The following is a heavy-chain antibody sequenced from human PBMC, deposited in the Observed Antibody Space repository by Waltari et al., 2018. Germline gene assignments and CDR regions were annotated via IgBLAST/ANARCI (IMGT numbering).Heavy chain of an antibody. D-gene: IGHD5-12*01. CDR2: ISWDGGSK. CDR3: ARVATILDYYYYGMDV. CDR1: GFTFDDYA. J-gene: IGHJ6*02. V-gene: IGHV3-43D*04. Sequence: EVQLVESGGVVVQPGGSLRLSCAASGFTFDDYAMHWVRQAPGKGLEWVSLISWDGGSKYYADSVKGRFTISRDNSKNSLYLQMNSLRAEDTALYYCARVATILDYYYYGMDVWGQGTTVTVSS.